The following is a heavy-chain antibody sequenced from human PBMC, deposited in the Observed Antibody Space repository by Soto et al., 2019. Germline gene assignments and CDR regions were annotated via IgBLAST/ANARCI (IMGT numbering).Heavy chain of an antibody. J-gene: IGHJ6*02. D-gene: IGHD2-2*01. CDR2: IIPIFGTA. V-gene: IGHV1-69*06. CDR3: ARVHKQYCSSTSCYPNYYYYGMDV. CDR1: GGTFSSYA. Sequence: QVQLVQSGAEVKKPGSSVKVSCKASGGTFSSYAISWVRQAPGQGLEWMGGIIPIFGTANYAQKFQGRVTITAEKSTSTAYMELSSLRSEDTAVYYCARVHKQYCSSTSCYPNYYYYGMDVWGQGTTVTVSS.